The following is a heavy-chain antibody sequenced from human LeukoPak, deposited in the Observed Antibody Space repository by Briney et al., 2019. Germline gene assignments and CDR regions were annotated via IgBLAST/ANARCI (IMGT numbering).Heavy chain of an antibody. CDR1: GFIFSGYW. J-gene: IGHJ5*02. Sequence: GGSLRLSCAASGFIFSGYWVHWVRPAPRKGLVLLSRIKNDGSITSYADPVKGRFTISRDNAKNTLYLQMSSLRVEETDVYYCTKSDCFDPWGQGTLVTVSS. CDR2: IKNDGSIT. CDR3: TKSDCFDP. D-gene: IGHD3-3*01. V-gene: IGHV3-74*01.